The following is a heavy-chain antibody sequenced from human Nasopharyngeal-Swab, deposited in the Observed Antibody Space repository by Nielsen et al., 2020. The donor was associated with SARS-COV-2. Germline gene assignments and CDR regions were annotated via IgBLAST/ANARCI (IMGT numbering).Heavy chain of an antibody. CDR1: GFTFSRYA. V-gene: IGHV3-30-3*01. Sequence: LSLTCAASGFTFSRYAMHWVRPAPGKGLEWVAVISYDGSNKYYADSVKGRFTISRDNSKNTLYLQMNSLRAEDTAVYYCAREPTVLRSSHRDAFDIWGQGTMVTVSS. J-gene: IGHJ3*02. D-gene: IGHD2/OR15-2a*01. CDR3: AREPTVLRSSHRDAFDI. CDR2: ISYDGSNK.